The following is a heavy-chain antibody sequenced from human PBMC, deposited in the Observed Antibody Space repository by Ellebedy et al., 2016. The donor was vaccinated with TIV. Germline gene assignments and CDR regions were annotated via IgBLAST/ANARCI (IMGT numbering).Heavy chain of an antibody. CDR1: GFTFNNYA. D-gene: IGHD2-15*01. Sequence: GESLKISCVAFGFTFNNYAMHWVRQAPGKGLEWVAFISGDSDGTYYADSVKGRSTISRDNGKNSLYLQMNGLRTEDTALYYCTKDLFRNGGSWNDYWGQGTLVTVSS. J-gene: IGHJ4*02. V-gene: IGHV3-43*02. CDR2: ISGDSDGT. CDR3: TKDLFRNGGSWNDY.